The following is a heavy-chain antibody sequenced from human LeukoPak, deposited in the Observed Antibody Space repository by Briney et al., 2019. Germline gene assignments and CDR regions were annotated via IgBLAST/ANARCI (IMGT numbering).Heavy chain of an antibody. D-gene: IGHD6-19*01. CDR1: GGSISSYY. CDR3: ASGYSSGWLDYFDY. Sequence: SETLSLTCTVSGGSISSYYWSWIRQPPGKGLEWIGYIYYSGSTNYNPSLKSRVTISGDTSKNQFSLKLSSVTAADTAVYYCASGYSSGWLDYFDYWGQGTLVTVSS. CDR2: IYYSGST. V-gene: IGHV4-59*08. J-gene: IGHJ4*02.